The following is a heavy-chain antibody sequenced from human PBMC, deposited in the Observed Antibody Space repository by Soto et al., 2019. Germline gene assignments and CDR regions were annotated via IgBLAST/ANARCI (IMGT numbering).Heavy chain of an antibody. CDR3: ARGAVVVVPAAMMEDYYYYYMDV. J-gene: IGHJ6*03. D-gene: IGHD2-2*01. Sequence: GSLRLSCAASGFTFSSYGMHWVRQAPGKGLEWVAVIWYDGSNKYYADSVKGRFTISRDNSKNTLYLQMNSLRAEDTAVYYCARGAVVVVPAAMMEDYYYYYMDVWGKGTTVTVSS. CDR2: IWYDGSNK. V-gene: IGHV3-33*01. CDR1: GFTFSSYG.